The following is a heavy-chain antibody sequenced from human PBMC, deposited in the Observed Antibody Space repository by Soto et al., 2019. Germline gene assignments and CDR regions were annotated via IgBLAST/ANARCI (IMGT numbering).Heavy chain of an antibody. CDR1: GYTFTSYG. J-gene: IGHJ6*02. D-gene: IGHD3-3*01. CDR3: ARDARITIFGVVIKGDYGMDV. Sequence: ASVKVSCKASGYTFTSYGISWVRQAPGQGLEWMGWISAYNGNTNYAQKLQGRVTMTTDTSTSTAYMELRSLRSDDTAVYYCARDARITIFGVVIKGDYGMDVWGQGTTVTVSS. V-gene: IGHV1-18*04. CDR2: ISAYNGNT.